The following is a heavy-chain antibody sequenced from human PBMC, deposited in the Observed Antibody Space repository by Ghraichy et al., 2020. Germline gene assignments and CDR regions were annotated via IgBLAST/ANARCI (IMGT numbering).Heavy chain of an antibody. CDR1: GFTFSSYW. D-gene: IGHD2-2*01. Sequence: GGLRLSCEASGFTFSSYWMHWVRQAPGKGLVWVSRINNDGSSTNYADSVKGRFTVSRDNAKNTLYLQMNSLRAEDTAVYFCARDRPGYCSTSSCSYYFDYWGQGTLVTVSS. J-gene: IGHJ4*02. CDR3: ARDRPGYCSTSSCSYYFDY. CDR2: INNDGSST. V-gene: IGHV3-74*01.